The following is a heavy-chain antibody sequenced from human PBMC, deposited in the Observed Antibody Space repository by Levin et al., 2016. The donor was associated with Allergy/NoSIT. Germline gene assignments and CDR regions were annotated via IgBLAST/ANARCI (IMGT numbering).Heavy chain of an antibody. Sequence: ASVKVSCKASGDSFTNDYIHWVRQAPGQGLEWMGVITPGAGTSSPAEKFQDRVTMTRDTSATTLFLQLGGLRSEDTAVYYCGRGLLSGYSSPLDFWGQGTPVTVSS. V-gene: IGHV1-46*03. D-gene: IGHD6-13*01. CDR3: GRGLLSGYSSPLDF. J-gene: IGHJ4*02. CDR2: ITPGAGTS. CDR1: GDSFTNDY.